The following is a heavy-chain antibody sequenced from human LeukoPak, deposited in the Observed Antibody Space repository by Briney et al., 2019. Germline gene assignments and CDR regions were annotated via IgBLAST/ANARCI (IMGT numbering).Heavy chain of an antibody. V-gene: IGHV3-30*02. CDR1: VFTFSSYG. Sequence: GGSLRLSCAASVFTFSSYGMHWVRQAPGKGLEWVAFIRYDGSNKYYADSVKGRFTISRDNSKNTLYLQMNSLRAEDTAVYYCAKDLGDIVATDHDAFDIWGQGTMVTVSS. J-gene: IGHJ3*02. D-gene: IGHD5-12*01. CDR2: IRYDGSNK. CDR3: AKDLGDIVATDHDAFDI.